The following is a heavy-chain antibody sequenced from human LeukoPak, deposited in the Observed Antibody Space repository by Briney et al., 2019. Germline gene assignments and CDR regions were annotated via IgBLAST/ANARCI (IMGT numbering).Heavy chain of an antibody. CDR3: ARSISIVVVPAAIDYFDY. CDR1: GYTFTSYG. Sequence: GASVKLSCKASGYTFTSYGIRWVRQAPGQGLEWMGWISAYNGNTNYAQKLQGRVNMTTDTSTSTAYMELRSLRSDDTAVYYCARSISIVVVPAAIDYFDYWGQGTLVTVSS. J-gene: IGHJ4*02. CDR2: ISAYNGNT. V-gene: IGHV1-18*01. D-gene: IGHD2-2*02.